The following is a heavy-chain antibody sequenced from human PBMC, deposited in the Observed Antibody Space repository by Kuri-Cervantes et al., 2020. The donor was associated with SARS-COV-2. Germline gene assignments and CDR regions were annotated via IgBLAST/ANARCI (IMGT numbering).Heavy chain of an antibody. V-gene: IGHV3-48*01. CDR3: AGNLRGVLWTFDY. CDR1: GFTFSSYS. J-gene: IGHJ4*02. Sequence: GESLKISCAASGFTFSSYSMNWVRQAPGKGLEWVSYISSSSSTIYYADSVKGRFTISRDNAKNSLYLQMNSLRAEDTAVYYCAGNLRGVLWTFDYWGQGTLVTVSS. CDR2: ISSSSSTI. D-gene: IGHD3-10*01.